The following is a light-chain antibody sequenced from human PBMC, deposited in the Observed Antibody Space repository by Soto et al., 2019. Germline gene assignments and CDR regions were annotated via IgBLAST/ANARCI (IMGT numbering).Light chain of an antibody. J-gene: IGKJ4*01. Sequence: DIQTTQLPSTLPASFGDRFTITCQANQSISTWLAWYQQKPGKAPNLLIYKASRLETGVPSRFSGSGSGTEFTLTISCLQPDDFAPYYCQQYNSDSPLTFGGGTKVDIK. CDR1: QSISTW. CDR2: KAS. V-gene: IGKV1-5*03. CDR3: QQYNSDSPLT.